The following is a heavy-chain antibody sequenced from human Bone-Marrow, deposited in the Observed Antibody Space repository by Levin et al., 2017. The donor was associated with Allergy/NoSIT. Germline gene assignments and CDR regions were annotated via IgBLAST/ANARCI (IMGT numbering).Heavy chain of an antibody. D-gene: IGHD6-19*01. Sequence: SLKISRAASGFTFDDYAMHWVRQAPGKGLEWVSGISWNSGSIGYADSVKGRFTISRDNAKNSLYLQMNSLRAEDTALYYCAKDIGGAVAGTGDYWGQGTLVTVSS. J-gene: IGHJ4*02. V-gene: IGHV3-9*01. CDR2: ISWNSGSI. CDR3: AKDIGGAVAGTGDY. CDR1: GFTFDDYA.